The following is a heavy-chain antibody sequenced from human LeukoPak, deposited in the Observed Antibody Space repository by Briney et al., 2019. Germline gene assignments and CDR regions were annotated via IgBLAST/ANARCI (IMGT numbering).Heavy chain of an antibody. CDR2: IYYSGST. CDR1: GGSISSYY. D-gene: IGHD3-22*01. J-gene: IGHJ5*02. Sequence: PSETLSLTCTVSGGSISSYYWSWTRQPPGKGLEWIGYIYYSGSTNYNPSLKSRVTISVDTSKNQFSLKLSSVTAADTAVYYCARAPTSYYYDSSGYYLGWFDPWGQGTLVTVSS. CDR3: ARAPTSYYYDSSGYYLGWFDP. V-gene: IGHV4-59*01.